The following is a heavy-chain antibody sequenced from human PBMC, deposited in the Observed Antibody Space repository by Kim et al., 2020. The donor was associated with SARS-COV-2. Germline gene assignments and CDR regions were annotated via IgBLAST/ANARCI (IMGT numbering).Heavy chain of an antibody. CDR3: AREAVRYSDRGEYHGLFDT. CDR2: IYTSGST. D-gene: IGHD3-9*01. V-gene: IGHV4-61*02. J-gene: IGHJ5*02. CDR1: GGSVNSGSFY. Sequence: SETLSLTCTVSGGSVNSGSFYWSWIRQPAGKALEWIGRIYTSGSTQYSSSLKSRVTISLDTSKNHFSLRLTSVTAADTAVYFCAREAVRYSDRGEYHGLFDTWGQGALVTVSS.